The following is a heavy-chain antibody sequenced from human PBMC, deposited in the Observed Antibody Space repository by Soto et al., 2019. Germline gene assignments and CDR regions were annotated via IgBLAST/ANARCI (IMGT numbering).Heavy chain of an antibody. CDR1: GGSISSYY. D-gene: IGHD4-17*01. V-gene: IGHV4-59*08. Sequence: SETLSLTCTVSGGSISSYYWSWIRQPPGKGLEWIGYIYYSGSTNYNPSLKSRVTISVDTSKNQFSLKLSSVTAADTAVYYCARRYGVYFDYRGQGTLVTVSS. CDR2: IYYSGST. CDR3: ARRYGVYFDY. J-gene: IGHJ4*02.